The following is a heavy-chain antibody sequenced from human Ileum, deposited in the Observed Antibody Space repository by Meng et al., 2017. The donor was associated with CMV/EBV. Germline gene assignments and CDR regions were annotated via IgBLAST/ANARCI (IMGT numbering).Heavy chain of an antibody. CDR3: ARGFTGIAAQMGWFDP. D-gene: IGHD6-13*01. CDR2: INHSGST. V-gene: IGHV4-34*01. Sequence: YGGSFSGCFWRWIRQAPGKGLEWIGEINHSGSTNYNPCLKRRVTISVDTSKNQFSLKLSSVTAADTAVYYCARGFTGIAAQMGWFDPWGQGTLVTVSS. J-gene: IGHJ5*02. CDR1: GGSFSGCF.